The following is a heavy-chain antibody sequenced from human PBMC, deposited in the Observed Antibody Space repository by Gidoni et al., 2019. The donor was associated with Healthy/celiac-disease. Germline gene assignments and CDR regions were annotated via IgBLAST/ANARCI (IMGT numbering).Heavy chain of an antibody. D-gene: IGHD3-3*01. CDR1: GFTVSSNY. CDR3: ARDRITIFGVADYYYYGMDV. Sequence: EVQLVESGGGLVQPGGSLRLSCAASGFTVSSNYMSWVRQAPGKGLEWVSVIYSGGSTYYADSVKGRFTISRDNSKNTLYLQMNSLRAEDTAVYYCARDRITIFGVADYYYYGMDVWGQGTTVTVSS. V-gene: IGHV3-66*02. CDR2: IYSGGST. J-gene: IGHJ6*02.